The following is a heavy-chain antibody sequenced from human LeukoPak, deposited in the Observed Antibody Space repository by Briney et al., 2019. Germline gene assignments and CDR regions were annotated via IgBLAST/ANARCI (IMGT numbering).Heavy chain of an antibody. CDR2: INHSGST. D-gene: IGHD6-13*01. CDR3: ARGSSSWYSPRWFDP. Sequence: PSETLSLTCAVYGGSFSGYYWSWIRQPPGKGLEWIGEINHSGSTNYNPSLKSRVIISVDTSKNQFSLKLSSVTAADTAVYYCARGSSSWYSPRWFDPWGQGTLVTVSS. V-gene: IGHV4-34*01. J-gene: IGHJ5*02. CDR1: GGSFSGYY.